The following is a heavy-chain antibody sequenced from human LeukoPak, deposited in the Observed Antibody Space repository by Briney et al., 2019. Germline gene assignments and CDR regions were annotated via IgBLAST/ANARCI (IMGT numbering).Heavy chain of an antibody. J-gene: IGHJ6*02. Sequence: SETLSLTCTVSGGSISSSSYYWGWIRQPPGKGLEWIGSIYYSGSTYYNPSLKSRVTISVDTSKNQFSLKLSSVTAADTAVYYCARGGGWIYYYYYGMDVWGQGTTVTVSS. V-gene: IGHV4-39*01. CDR2: IYYSGST. CDR3: ARGGGWIYYYYYGMDV. D-gene: IGHD6-19*01. CDR1: GGSISSSSYY.